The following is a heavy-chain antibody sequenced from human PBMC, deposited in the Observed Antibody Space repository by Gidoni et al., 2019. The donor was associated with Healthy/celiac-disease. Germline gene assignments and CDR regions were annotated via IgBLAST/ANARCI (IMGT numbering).Heavy chain of an antibody. Sequence: QVQLVESGGGVVQPGRSLRLSCAASGFTFSSYGMHWVRQAPGKGLEWVAVIWYDGSNKYYADSVKGRFTISRDNSKNTLYLQMNSLRAEDTAVYYCARGAAPLEFTIFGGHFDYWGQGTLVTVSS. CDR1: GFTFSSYG. V-gene: IGHV3-33*01. J-gene: IGHJ4*02. CDR2: IWYDGSNK. D-gene: IGHD3-3*01. CDR3: ARGAAPLEFTIFGGHFDY.